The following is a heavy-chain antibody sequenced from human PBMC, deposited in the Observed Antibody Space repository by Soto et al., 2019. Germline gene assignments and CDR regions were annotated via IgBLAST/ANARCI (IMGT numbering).Heavy chain of an antibody. J-gene: IGHJ6*02. D-gene: IGHD3-9*01. CDR1: GFTFSSYA. Sequence: GGSLRLSCAASGFTFSSYAMSWVRQAPGKGLEWVSAISGSGGSTYYADSVKGRFTISRDNSKNTLYLQMNSLRAEDTAVYYRAKDIDRVLRYFDWVHYYGMDVWGQGTTVTVSS. CDR2: ISGSGGST. V-gene: IGHV3-23*01. CDR3: AKDIDRVLRYFDWVHYYGMDV.